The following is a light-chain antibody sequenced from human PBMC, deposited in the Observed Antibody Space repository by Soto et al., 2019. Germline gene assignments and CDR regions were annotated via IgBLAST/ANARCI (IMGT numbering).Light chain of an antibody. CDR1: QAIRTD. J-gene: IGKJ1*01. V-gene: IGKV1-6*01. Sequence: AIQVTQSPSSLSASVGDRVTITCRESQAIRTDLGWYQQKPGKAPKVLIFAASNLHGGVPSRFSGSGSGTDFTLTINNLQAEDFATYYCLQEYNYPRTFGQGTKVDIK. CDR3: LQEYNYPRT. CDR2: AAS.